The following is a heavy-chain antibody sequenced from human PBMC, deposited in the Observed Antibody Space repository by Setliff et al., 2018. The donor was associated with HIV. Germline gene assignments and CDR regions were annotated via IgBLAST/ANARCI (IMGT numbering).Heavy chain of an antibody. CDR1: GVSVNSGGYY. D-gene: IGHD3-22*01. Sequence: TLSLTCTVSGVSVNSGGYYWNWIRQRPGKGLEWIGHIYHSGTAYYNPSFKTRVAISIDTSKNYVSLKLRSLTAADTAIYYCARDPRGLLSPVPRGYFDYWGQGALVTVSS. CDR3: ARDPRGLLSPVPRGYFDY. V-gene: IGHV4-31*03. CDR2: IYHSGTA. J-gene: IGHJ4*02.